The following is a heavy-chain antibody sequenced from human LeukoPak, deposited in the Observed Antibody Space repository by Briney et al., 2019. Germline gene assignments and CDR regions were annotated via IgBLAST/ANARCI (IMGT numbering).Heavy chain of an antibody. Sequence: GASVKVPCKASGYTFTSYGISWVRQAPGQGLEWMGWISAYNGNTNYAQKLQGRVTMTTDTSTSTAYMELRSLRSDDTAVYYCARDLKTVTKGEHYYYGMDVWGQGTTVTVSS. V-gene: IGHV1-18*01. D-gene: IGHD4-17*01. CDR1: GYTFTSYG. CDR3: ARDLKTVTKGEHYYYGMDV. CDR2: ISAYNGNT. J-gene: IGHJ6*02.